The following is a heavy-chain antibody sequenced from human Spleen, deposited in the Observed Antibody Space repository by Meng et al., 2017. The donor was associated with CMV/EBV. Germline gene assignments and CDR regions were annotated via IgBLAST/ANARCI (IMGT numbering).Heavy chain of an antibody. CDR3: ARVGELGIGNEAP. CDR1: GGALSSGGYD. Sequence: TVSGGALSSGGYDLGWVRQPPGKGLEWIGYIYYSGSTYYNPSLKSRVTISVDTSKYQFSLKLSSVTAADTAVYYCARVGELGIGNEAPWGQGTLVTVSS. CDR2: IYYSGST. D-gene: IGHD1-26*01. V-gene: IGHV4-30-4*08. J-gene: IGHJ5*02.